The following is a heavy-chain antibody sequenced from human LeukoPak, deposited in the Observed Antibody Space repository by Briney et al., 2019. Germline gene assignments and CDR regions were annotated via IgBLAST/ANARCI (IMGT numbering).Heavy chain of an antibody. V-gene: IGHV3-23*01. D-gene: IGHD3-3*01. CDR1: GFTFSDYY. J-gene: IGHJ4*02. CDR3: ANRKTFGFDS. CDR2: ITGSGDST. Sequence: GGSLRLSCAASGFTFSDYYMSWIRQAPGKGLKWVSVITGSGDSTYYADSVKGRFTISRDNSKKTLYLQMNSLRADDSAVYYCANRKTFGFDSWGQGILVTVSS.